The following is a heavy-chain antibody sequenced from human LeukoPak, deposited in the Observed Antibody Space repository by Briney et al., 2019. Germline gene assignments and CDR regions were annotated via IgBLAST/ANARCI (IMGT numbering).Heavy chain of an antibody. Sequence: PGGSLRLSCAASGFTFSNYPLHWVRQAPGKGLEWVTFISYDGSKKYHADSVKGRFTISRDNSKNTLYLLLNSLETEDTAVYYCARDGGRNQLEPFWFDYWGQGTLVTVSS. J-gene: IGHJ4*02. CDR1: GFTFSNYP. CDR3: ARDGGRNQLEPFWFDY. D-gene: IGHD1-1*01. CDR2: ISYDGSKK. V-gene: IGHV3-30*01.